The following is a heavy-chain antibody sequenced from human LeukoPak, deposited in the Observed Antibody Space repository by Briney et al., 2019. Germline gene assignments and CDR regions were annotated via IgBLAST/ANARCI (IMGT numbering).Heavy chain of an antibody. D-gene: IGHD2/OR15-2a*01. Sequence: GSLRLSCAASGFTFSSYWMSWVRQAPGKGLEWVANIKQDGSEKYYVDSVKGRFTISRDNAKNSLYLQMNSLKTEDTAVYYCTTQTGLYALYFDYWGQGTLVTVSS. V-gene: IGHV3-7*03. CDR1: GFTFSSYW. CDR2: IKQDGSEK. J-gene: IGHJ4*02. CDR3: TTQTGLYALYFDY.